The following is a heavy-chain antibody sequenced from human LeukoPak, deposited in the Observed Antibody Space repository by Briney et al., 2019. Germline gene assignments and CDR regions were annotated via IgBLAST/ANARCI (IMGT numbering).Heavy chain of an antibody. CDR3: ARDRETDTSGSFYY. V-gene: IGHV1-46*01. CDR2: IHTSGGST. Sequence: VASVKVSCKASGDTFTNYFVHWVRQAPGQGPEWMGLIHTSGGSTTYAQKFQGRVTMTGDTSTSTVYMELSSLRSEDTAVYYCARDRETDTSGSFYYWGQGTLVTVS. D-gene: IGHD3-10*01. J-gene: IGHJ4*02. CDR1: GDTFTNYF.